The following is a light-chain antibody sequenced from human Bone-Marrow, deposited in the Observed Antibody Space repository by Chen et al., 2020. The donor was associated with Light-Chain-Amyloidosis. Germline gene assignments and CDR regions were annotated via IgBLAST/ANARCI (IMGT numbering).Light chain of an antibody. CDR3: QSYQGSSQGV. CDR1: SGSIATNY. V-gene: IGLV6-57*01. CDR2: EDD. Sequence: NFMLTQPHSVSESPGKTVIISCTPSSGSIATNYVQWYQQRPGNSPTTVIYEDDQRPSGVPDRFSGSIDRSYNSASLTISGLKTQDEAAYYCQSYQGSSQGVFSGGTKLTVL. J-gene: IGLJ3*02.